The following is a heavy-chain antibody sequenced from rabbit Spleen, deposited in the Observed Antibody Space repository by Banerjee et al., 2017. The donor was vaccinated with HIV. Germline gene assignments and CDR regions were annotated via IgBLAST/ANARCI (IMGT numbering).Heavy chain of an antibody. D-gene: IGHD8-1*01. J-gene: IGHJ6*01. V-gene: IGHV1S39*01. CDR3: ARDSGSSFSTYGMDL. CDR1: GFDFSRYG. Sequence: QQQLVESGGGLVQPGGSLKLSCKASGFDFSRYGVSWVRQAPGKGLEWIGYIDPIFGSTYYASWAKGRFTISKTSSTTVTLQMTSLTAADTATYFCARDSGSSFSTYGMDLWGPGTLVTVS. CDR2: IDPIFGST.